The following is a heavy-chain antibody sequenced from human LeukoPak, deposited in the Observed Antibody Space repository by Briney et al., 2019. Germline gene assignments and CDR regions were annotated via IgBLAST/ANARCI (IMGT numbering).Heavy chain of an antibody. J-gene: IGHJ4*02. D-gene: IGHD2-2*02. CDR3: AKDRYCSSTSCYTSFDY. Sequence: PGGSLRLSCAASGFTFSDYYMSWIRQAPGKGLEWVSYISGSGSTISYAASVKGRFTISRDNSKNTLYLQMNSLRAEDTAVYYCAKDRYCSSTSCYTSFDYWGQGTLVTVSS. V-gene: IGHV3-11*01. CDR1: GFTFSDYY. CDR2: ISGSGSTI.